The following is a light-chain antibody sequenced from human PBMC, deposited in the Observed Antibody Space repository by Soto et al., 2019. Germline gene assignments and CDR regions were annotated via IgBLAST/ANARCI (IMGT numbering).Light chain of an antibody. J-gene: IGLJ1*01. Sequence: QSVLTQPPSASGSPGQSVTISCTGTSSDVGGYNSVSWYQHHPGKAPKLMIYEVSKRPSGVPDRFSGSKSANTASLTVSGLQAEDEADYYCSSYAGSSNYVFGTGTTLTVL. CDR3: SSYAGSSNYV. V-gene: IGLV2-8*01. CDR2: EVS. CDR1: SSDVGGYNS.